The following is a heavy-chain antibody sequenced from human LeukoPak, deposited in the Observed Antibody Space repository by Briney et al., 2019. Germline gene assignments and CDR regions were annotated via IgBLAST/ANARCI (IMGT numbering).Heavy chain of an antibody. CDR1: GFTFSSYW. CDR3: ARRLKTAVTSYHFDS. V-gene: IGHV3-74*01. J-gene: IGHJ4*02. Sequence: GGSLRLSCAASGFTFSSYWMHWVRQAPGKGLVWVSRINSDGSSTTYADSVKGRFTISRDNAKNTLYLQMNSLRAEDTAVYFCARRLKTAVTSYHFDSWGQGTLVTVSS. CDR2: INSDGSST. D-gene: IGHD4-17*01.